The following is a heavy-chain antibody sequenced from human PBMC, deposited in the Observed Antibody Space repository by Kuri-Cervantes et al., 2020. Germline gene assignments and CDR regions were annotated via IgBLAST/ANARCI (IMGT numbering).Heavy chain of an antibody. CDR3: ARQGDYGDLNWFDP. CDR2: ISYSGTT. V-gene: IGHV4-59*01. D-gene: IGHD4-17*01. CDR1: GGSISPYY. Sequence: SETLSLTCSVSGGSISPYYWSWIRQPPGKGLEWIGYISYSGTTSYDPSLKSRISMFVDTSKNQLSLRMYSGTASDTAVYYCARQGDYGDLNWFDPWGQGTLVTVSS. J-gene: IGHJ5*02.